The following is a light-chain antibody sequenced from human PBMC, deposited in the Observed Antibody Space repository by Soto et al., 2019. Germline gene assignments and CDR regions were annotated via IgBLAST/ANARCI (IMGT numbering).Light chain of an antibody. V-gene: IGLV2-8*01. CDR3: RSYAAMRVV. CDR1: SSDVGAYHY. J-gene: IGLJ2*01. CDR2: EVT. Sequence: QSALTQPPSASGSPGQSVTISCTGTSSDVGAYHYVSWHQQHPGKAPKVLIYEVTKRPSGVPDRFSGSKSGNTASLTVSGLQAEDEADYYCRSYAAMRVVFGGGTKLTVL.